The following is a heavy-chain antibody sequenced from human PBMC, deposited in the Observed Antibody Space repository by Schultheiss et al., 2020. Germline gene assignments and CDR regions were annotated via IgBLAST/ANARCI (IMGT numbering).Heavy chain of an antibody. CDR3: ASNVLVENAFDI. D-gene: IGHD2-21*01. Sequence: SETLSLTCTVSGGSISSSSYYWGWIRQPPGKGLEWIGSIYHSGSTNYNPSLKSRVTISVDKSKNQFSLKLSSVTAADTAVYYCASNVLVENAFDIWGQGTMVTVSS. CDR2: IYHSGST. CDR1: GGSISSSSYY. J-gene: IGHJ3*02. V-gene: IGHV4-39*07.